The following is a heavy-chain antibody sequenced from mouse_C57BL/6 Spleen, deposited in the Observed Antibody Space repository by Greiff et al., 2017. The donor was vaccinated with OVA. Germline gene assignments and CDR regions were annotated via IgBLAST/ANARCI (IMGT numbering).Heavy chain of an antibody. V-gene: IGHV5-4*03. D-gene: IGHD1-1*01. J-gene: IGHJ4*01. CDR2: ISDGGSYT. Sequence: EVKLEESGGGLVKPGGSLKLSCAASGFTFSSYAMSWVRQTPEKRLEWVATISDGGSYTYYPDNVKGRFTISRDNAKNNLYLQMSHLKSEDTAMYYCARSRLLRAMDYWGQGTSVTVSS. CDR3: ARSRLLRAMDY. CDR1: GFTFSSYA.